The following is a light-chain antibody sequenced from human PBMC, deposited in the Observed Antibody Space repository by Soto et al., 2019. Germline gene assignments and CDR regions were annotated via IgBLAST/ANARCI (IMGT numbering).Light chain of an antibody. J-gene: IGKJ4*01. Sequence: ETVMTQSPATLSVSPGERATLSCRASQSVYSNLAWYQQKPGQAPRLLIYGASTRATGLPARFSGSGSGTEFPLTISSLQSEDFAVYYGQQYQSWPLTFGGGTKVEI. CDR1: QSVYSN. CDR2: GAS. CDR3: QQYQSWPLT. V-gene: IGKV3-15*01.